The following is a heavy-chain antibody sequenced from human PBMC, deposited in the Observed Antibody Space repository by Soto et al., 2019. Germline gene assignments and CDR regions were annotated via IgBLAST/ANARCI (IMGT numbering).Heavy chain of an antibody. CDR3: ARRLEMATSRNYYYYYYGMDV. V-gene: IGHV4-59*01. Sequence: LETLSLTCTVSGGSISSYYWSWIRQPPGKGLEWIGYIYYSGSTNYNPSLKSRVTISVDTSKNQFSLKLSSVTAADTAVYYCARRLEMATSRNYYYYYYGMDVWGQGTTVTVSS. D-gene: IGHD5-12*01. J-gene: IGHJ6*02. CDR2: IYYSGST. CDR1: GGSISSYY.